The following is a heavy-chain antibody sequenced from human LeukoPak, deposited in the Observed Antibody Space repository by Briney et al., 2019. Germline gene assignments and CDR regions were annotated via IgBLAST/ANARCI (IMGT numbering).Heavy chain of an antibody. Sequence: GRSLRLSCAASGFTFDDYAMHWVRQAPGKGLEWVSGISWNSGSIGYADSVKGRFTISRDNAKNSLYLQMNSLRAEDMALYYCAKGIITMITDAFDIWGKGTTVTVSS. CDR1: GFTFDDYA. V-gene: IGHV3-9*03. D-gene: IGHD3-22*01. CDR2: ISWNSGSI. CDR3: AKGIITMITDAFDI. J-gene: IGHJ3*02.